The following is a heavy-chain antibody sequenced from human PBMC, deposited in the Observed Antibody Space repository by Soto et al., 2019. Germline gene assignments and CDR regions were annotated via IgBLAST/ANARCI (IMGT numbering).Heavy chain of an antibody. CDR2: INPGDSDT. CDR1: GYTFTNHW. J-gene: IGHJ5*02. V-gene: IGHV5-51*01. D-gene: IGHD3-22*01. CDR3: ARPDSNGWYDH. Sequence: GETLKLSCKGSGYTFTNHWIGWGRQMSGNGLEWMAIINPGDSDTRYSPSFQGQVPISAARSITTASLQWSSVKASVSGMYYRARPDSNGWYDHLGQGTLVTGSS.